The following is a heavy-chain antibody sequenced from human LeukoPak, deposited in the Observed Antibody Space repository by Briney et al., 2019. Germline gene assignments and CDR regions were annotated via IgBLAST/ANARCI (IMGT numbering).Heavy chain of an antibody. CDR1: GGTFSSYA. V-gene: IGHV1-69*01. CDR2: IIPIFGTA. CDR3: ANARGFSLLGVVIED. Sequence: SVKVSCTASGGTFSSYAISWVRQAPGQGLEWMGGIIPIFGTANYAQKFQGRVTITADESTSTAYMEPSSLRSEDTAVYYCANARGFSLLGVVIEDWGQGTLVTVSS. J-gene: IGHJ4*02. D-gene: IGHD3-3*01.